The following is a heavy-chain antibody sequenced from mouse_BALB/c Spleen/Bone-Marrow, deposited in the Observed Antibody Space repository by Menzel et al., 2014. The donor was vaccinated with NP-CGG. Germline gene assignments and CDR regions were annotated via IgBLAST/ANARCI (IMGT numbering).Heavy chain of an antibody. CDR1: GFSLTSYG. CDR3: ARNLLLRRAMDY. J-gene: IGHJ4*01. D-gene: IGHD1-1*01. V-gene: IGHV2-2*02. Sequence: QVQLQQSGPGLVQPSQSLSITCTVSGFSLTSYGVHWVRQSPGKGLEWLGVIWSGGSTDYNAAFISRLSISKDNSKNQVFVKMNSLQANDTAIYYCARNLLLRRAMDYWGQGTSVTVSS. CDR2: IWSGGST.